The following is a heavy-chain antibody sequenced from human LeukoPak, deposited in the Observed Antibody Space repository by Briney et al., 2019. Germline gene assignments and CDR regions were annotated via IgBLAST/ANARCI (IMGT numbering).Heavy chain of an antibody. D-gene: IGHD6-13*01. CDR1: GFTFSSYS. Sequence: PGGSLRLSCAASGFTFSSYSMNWVRQAPGKGLEWVSGISGSGTTYYADSVKGRFTISRDSARNTLYLQMNSLRDEDTAVYYCAKDSGHSSSWYYWGQGTLVTVSS. V-gene: IGHV3-23*01. J-gene: IGHJ4*02. CDR2: ISGSGTT. CDR3: AKDSGHSSSWYY.